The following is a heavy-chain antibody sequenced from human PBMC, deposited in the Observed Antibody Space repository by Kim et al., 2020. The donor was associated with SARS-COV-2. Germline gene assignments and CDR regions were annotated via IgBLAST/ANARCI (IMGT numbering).Heavy chain of an antibody. D-gene: IGHD3-22*01. V-gene: IGHV4-4*02. CDR2: IYHSGST. CDR1: GGSISSSNW. CDR3: AMKRVGYSSGYYYGWYFDL. J-gene: IGHJ2*01. Sequence: SETLSLTCAVSGGSISSSNWWSWVRQPPGKGLEWIGEIYHSGSTNYNPSLKSRVTISVDKSKNQFSLKLSSVTAADTAVYYCAMKRVGYSSGYYYGWYFDLWGRGTLVTVSS.